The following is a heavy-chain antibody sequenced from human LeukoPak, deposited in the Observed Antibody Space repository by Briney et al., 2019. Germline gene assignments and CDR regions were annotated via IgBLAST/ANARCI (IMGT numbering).Heavy chain of an antibody. CDR2: VSIGGTYI. V-gene: IGHV3-21*01. CDR3: ARNKINTVTTGWYFDL. D-gene: IGHD4-17*01. J-gene: IGHJ2*01. Sequence: PGGSLRLSCAASGFTFSSYGMNWVRQAPGKGLGWVSFVSIGGTYIYYADSGKGRFTISRDDAKNSLYLQMNSLTAEDTAEYYCARNKINTVTTGWYFDLWGRGTLVTVSS. CDR1: GFTFSSYG.